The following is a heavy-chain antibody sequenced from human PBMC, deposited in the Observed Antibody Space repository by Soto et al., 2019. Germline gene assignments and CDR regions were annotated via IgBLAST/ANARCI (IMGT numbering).Heavy chain of an antibody. V-gene: IGHV3-64*01. Sequence: TGGSLRLSCAASGFTLSSYWMHWVRQAPGKGLEYVSGISSDGVGTYYANSVQGRFTISRDNSKNTVYLQMGSLRPEDMAVYYCARRARPDFYYMDVWGKGTTVTVSS. J-gene: IGHJ6*03. CDR3: ARRARPDFYYMDV. CDR1: GFTLSSYW. CDR2: ISSDGVGT. D-gene: IGHD6-6*01.